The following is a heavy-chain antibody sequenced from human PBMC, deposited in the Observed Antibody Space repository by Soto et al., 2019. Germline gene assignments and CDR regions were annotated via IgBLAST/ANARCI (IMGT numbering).Heavy chain of an antibody. Sequence: ASVKVSCKASGGTFSSYAISWVRQAPGQGLEWMGGIIPIFGTANYAQKFQGRVTITADESTSTAYMELSSLSSEDTAVYYCARMYSSGWPLGGDAFDIWGQGTMVTVSS. V-gene: IGHV1-69*13. J-gene: IGHJ3*02. CDR3: ARMYSSGWPLGGDAFDI. CDR2: IIPIFGTA. D-gene: IGHD6-19*01. CDR1: GGTFSSYA.